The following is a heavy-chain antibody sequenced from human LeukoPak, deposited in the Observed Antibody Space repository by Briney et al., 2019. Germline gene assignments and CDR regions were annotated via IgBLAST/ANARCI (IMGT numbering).Heavy chain of an antibody. J-gene: IGHJ4*02. V-gene: IGHV3-7*05. CDR2: IKQDGSEK. D-gene: IGHD5-24*01. CDR1: TFTFSTYT. CDR3: AITQKRGPYYFDC. Sequence: GGSLRLSCAASTFTFSTYTMNWVRQAPGKGLEWVANIKQDGSEKYYVGSVEGRFTISRDNAKNSLYLQMGSLRVEDTAVYYCAITQKRGPYYFDCWGQGTLVTVSS.